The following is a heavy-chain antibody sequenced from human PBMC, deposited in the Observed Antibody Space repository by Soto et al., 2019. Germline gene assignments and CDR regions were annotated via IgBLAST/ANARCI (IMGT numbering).Heavy chain of an antibody. CDR3: ARGGARWPGDFDS. V-gene: IGHV4-30-4*08. D-gene: IGHD2-15*01. J-gene: IGHJ4*02. CDR2: IYYSGSS. CDR1: GGSISGDYY. Sequence: SETLSLTCSVSGGSISGDYYWSWIRQSPEKGLEWIGYIYYSGSSYSNPALQSRLSMSLDTSKNQFSLKLRSVTAADTAVYYCARGGARWPGDFDSWGQGALVTAPQ.